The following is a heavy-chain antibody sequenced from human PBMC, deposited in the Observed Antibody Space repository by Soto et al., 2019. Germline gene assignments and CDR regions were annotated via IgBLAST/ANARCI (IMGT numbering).Heavy chain of an antibody. Sequence: QLQLQESGPGLVKPSETLSLTCTVSGGSISSSSYYWGWIRQPPGKGLEWIGSIYYSGYTYYNPSLTRRVTIPADTPKNQFSLTPSSVTSADTAVDYGARHHGPLYVGYYYDMDVWGQGTTVTVSS. CDR1: GGSISSSSYY. V-gene: IGHV4-39*01. CDR3: ARHHGPLYVGYYYDMDV. J-gene: IGHJ6*02. CDR2: IYYSGYT. D-gene: IGHD3-16*01.